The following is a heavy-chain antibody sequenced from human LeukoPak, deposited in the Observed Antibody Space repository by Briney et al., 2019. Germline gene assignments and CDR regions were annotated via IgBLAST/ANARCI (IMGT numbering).Heavy chain of an antibody. CDR2: RSIYNGNT. J-gene: IGHJ4*02. CDR3: ARGGPFPSSSSSREYYLDY. CDR1: GHAFINYG. Sequence: ASVKVSCKASGHAFINYGISWVRQAPGQGLEWMGWRSIYNGNTDYKLQGRVTMTTDTSTSTAYMELRSLRSDDTAVYYCARGGPFPSSSSSREYYLDYWGQGTLVTVSS. D-gene: IGHD6-6*01. V-gene: IGHV1-18*01.